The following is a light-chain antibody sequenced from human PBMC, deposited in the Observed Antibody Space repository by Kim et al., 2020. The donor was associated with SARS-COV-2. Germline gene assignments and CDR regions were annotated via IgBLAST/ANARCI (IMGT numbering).Light chain of an antibody. Sequence: PGKTARITCGGNNIGSKSVHGYQQKPGQAPVLVIYYDSYRPSGIPERFSGSNSGNTATLTISRVEAGDEADYYCQVWDSSSDHPVFGGGTQLTVL. CDR1: NIGSKS. CDR3: QVWDSSSDHPV. V-gene: IGLV3-21*04. J-gene: IGLJ2*01. CDR2: YDS.